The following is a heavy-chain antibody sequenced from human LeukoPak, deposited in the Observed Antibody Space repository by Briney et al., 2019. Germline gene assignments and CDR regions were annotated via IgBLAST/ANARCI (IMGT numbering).Heavy chain of an antibody. CDR2: VSVSGSST. V-gene: IGHV3-23*01. CDR3: AKYGRGTWFYLDS. CDR1: GFTFSSYA. Sequence: GGSLRLSCAAYGFTFSSYAMSWVRQAPGKGLEWVSGVSVSGSSTHYADSMKGRFTISRDNSENTVYLQMNSLTAEDTAVYYCAKYGRGTWFYLDSWGQGTLVTVSS. D-gene: IGHD6-25*01. J-gene: IGHJ4*02.